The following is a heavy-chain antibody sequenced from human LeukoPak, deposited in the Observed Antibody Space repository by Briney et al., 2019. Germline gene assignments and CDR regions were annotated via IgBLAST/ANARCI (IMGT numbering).Heavy chain of an antibody. Sequence: SETLSLTCAVYGGSFSGYYWSWIRKPPGKGLEWIGEINHSGSTNYNPSLKSRVTISVDTSKNQFSLKLSSVTAADTAVYYCARAKYGDAFDYWGQGTLVTVSS. J-gene: IGHJ4*02. V-gene: IGHV4-34*01. CDR3: ARAKYGDAFDY. D-gene: IGHD4-17*01. CDR2: INHSGST. CDR1: GGSFSGYY.